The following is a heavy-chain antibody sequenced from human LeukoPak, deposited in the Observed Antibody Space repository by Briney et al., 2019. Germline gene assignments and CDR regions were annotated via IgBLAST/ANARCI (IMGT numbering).Heavy chain of an antibody. CDR1: GFTFSSYA. D-gene: IGHD6-19*01. CDR2: ISYDGSNK. V-gene: IGHV3-30-3*01. J-gene: IGHJ4*02. CDR3: PRASPQVAARNPDY. Sequence: GGSLRLSCAASGFTFSSYAMHWVRQAPGKGLEWVAVISYDGSNKYYADSVKGRFTISRDNSKNTLYLQTNSLRAEDTAVYYCPRASPQVAARNPDYWGQGPLSPSPQ.